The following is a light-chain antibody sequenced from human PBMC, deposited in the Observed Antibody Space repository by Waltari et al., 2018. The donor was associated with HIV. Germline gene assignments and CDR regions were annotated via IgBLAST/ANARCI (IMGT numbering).Light chain of an antibody. Sequence: EIVLTQSPATLSLSPGERATLSCRASQSVSSYLAWYQQKPGQAPRLLIYDASNRATGITARFSGSGSGTDFTLTISSLEPEDFAVYYCQQRSIWPLITFGQGTRLEIK. V-gene: IGKV3-11*01. CDR2: DAS. CDR1: QSVSSY. J-gene: IGKJ5*01. CDR3: QQRSIWPLIT.